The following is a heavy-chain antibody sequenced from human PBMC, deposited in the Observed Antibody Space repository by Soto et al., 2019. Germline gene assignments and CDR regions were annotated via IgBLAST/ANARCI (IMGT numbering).Heavy chain of an antibody. CDR3: AKDEASYYDFWSGLLNWFDH. CDR1: GFTFSSYA. J-gene: IGHJ5*02. Sequence: GGSLRLSCAASGFTFSSYAMSWVRQAPGKGLEWVSAISGSGGSTYYADSVKGRFTISRDNSKNTLYLQMNSLRAEDTAVYYCAKDEASYYDFWSGLLNWFDHWGQGTLVTVSS. V-gene: IGHV3-23*01. CDR2: ISGSGGST. D-gene: IGHD3-3*01.